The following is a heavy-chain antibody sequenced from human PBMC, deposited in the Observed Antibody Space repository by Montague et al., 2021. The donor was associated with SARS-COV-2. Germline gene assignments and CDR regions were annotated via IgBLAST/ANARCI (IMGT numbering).Heavy chain of an antibody. J-gene: IGHJ6*02. CDR2: MYYSGNT. D-gene: IGHD3-22*01. CDR1: GGSISSSRYY. V-gene: IGHV4-39*07. CDR3: ARGGWEPVLGVIDYYYGMDV. Sequence: SETLSLTCTVSGGSISSSRYYWDWIRQPPGKGLEWIGSMYYSGNTYYNPSLKSRVTISENTSKNQFSLKPSSVTAADTAVYYWARGGWEPVLGVIDYYYGMDVWGQGTTVTVSS.